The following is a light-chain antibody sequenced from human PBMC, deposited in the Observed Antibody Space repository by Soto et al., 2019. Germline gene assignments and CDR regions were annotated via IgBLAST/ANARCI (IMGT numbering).Light chain of an antibody. J-gene: IGLJ2*01. CDR1: SSDVGGYNY. V-gene: IGLV2-14*01. CDR3: SSYTSSSTLV. Sequence: QSALTQPASVSGSPGQSITISCTGTSSDVGGYNYVSWFQQHPGKAPKLLIYEVSNRPSGVSNRLSGSKSGNTASLTISGLQAEDEAEYYCSSYTSSSTLVFGGGTKLTVL. CDR2: EVS.